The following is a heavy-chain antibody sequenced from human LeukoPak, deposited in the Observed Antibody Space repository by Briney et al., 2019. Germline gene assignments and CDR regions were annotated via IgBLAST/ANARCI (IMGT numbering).Heavy chain of an antibody. D-gene: IGHD3-22*01. CDR3: ARGAMIVVAASFVDY. J-gene: IGHJ4*02. CDR2: IKQDGSEK. CDR1: GFTFSSYW. Sequence: GGSLRLSCAASGFTFSSYWMSWVRQAPGKGLEGVANIKQDGSEKYYVDSVKGRFTISRDNAKNSLYLQMNSLRAKDTAVYYCARGAMIVVAASFVDYWGQGTLVTVSS. V-gene: IGHV3-7*01.